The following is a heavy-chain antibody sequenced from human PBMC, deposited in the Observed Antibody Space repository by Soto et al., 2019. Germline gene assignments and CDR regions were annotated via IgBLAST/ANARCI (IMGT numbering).Heavy chain of an antibody. Sequence: QVQLQESGPGLVKPSQTLSLTCTVSGGSISSGGYDWSWIRKHPGKGMEWIGNIYYSGSTDNNPSLKGRVTVSVVTSKNQFTLKLSSVTAADTAVYYGARELGYGGSACPFDYWCQGTLVTVSS. CDR2: IYYSGST. D-gene: IGHD2-15*01. V-gene: IGHV4-31*03. CDR3: ARELGYGGSACPFDY. CDR1: GGSISSGGYD. J-gene: IGHJ4*02.